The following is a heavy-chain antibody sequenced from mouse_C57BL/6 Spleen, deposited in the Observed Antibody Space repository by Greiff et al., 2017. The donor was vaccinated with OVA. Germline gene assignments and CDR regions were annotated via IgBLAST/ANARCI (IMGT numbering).Heavy chain of an antibody. Sequence: QVQLKQSGAELVKPGASVKISCKASGYAFSSYWMNWVKQRPGKGLEWIGQIYPGDGDTNYNGKFKGKATLTADKSSSTAYMQLSSLTSEDSAVYFCARITTVVAPDFDVWGTGTTVTVSS. J-gene: IGHJ1*03. CDR1: GYAFSSYW. CDR3: ARITTVVAPDFDV. D-gene: IGHD1-1*01. V-gene: IGHV1-80*01. CDR2: IYPGDGDT.